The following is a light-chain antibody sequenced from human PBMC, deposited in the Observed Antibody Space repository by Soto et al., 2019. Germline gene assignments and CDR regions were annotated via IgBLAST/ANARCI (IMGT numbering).Light chain of an antibody. J-gene: IGKJ5*01. CDR2: AAS. V-gene: IGKV1-33*01. CDR3: QQYDILLT. Sequence: DIQMTQSPSSLSASVGDRVTITCQASQDITNFLNWYQHKPGRAPKLLIYAASTLQSGVPSRFSGSGSGTDFAFTISSLQPEDIATYYCQQYDILLTLGQGTRLEIK. CDR1: QDITNF.